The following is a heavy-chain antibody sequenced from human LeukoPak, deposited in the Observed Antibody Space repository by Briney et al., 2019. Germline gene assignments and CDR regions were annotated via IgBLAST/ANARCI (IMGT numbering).Heavy chain of an antibody. CDR1: GFTFSNAW. CDR3: TTVRADYDSSGYEEYFQH. CDR2: IKSKTDGGTT. D-gene: IGHD3-22*01. J-gene: IGHJ1*01. V-gene: IGHV3-15*01. Sequence: GGSLRLSCAASGFTFSNAWMSWVRQAPGKGLEWVGRIKSKTDGGTTDYAAPAKGRFTTSRDDSKNTLYLQMNSLKTEDTAVYYCTTVRADYDSSGYEEYFQHWGQGTLVTVSS.